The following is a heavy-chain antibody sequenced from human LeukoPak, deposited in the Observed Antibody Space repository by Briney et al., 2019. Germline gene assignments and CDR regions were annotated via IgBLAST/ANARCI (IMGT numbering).Heavy chain of an antibody. Sequence: PGGSLRLSCAASGFTFSSYGMHWVRQAPGKGLEWVAFIRYDGSNKYYADSVKGRFTISRDNSKNTLYLQMNSLRAEDTAVYYCARVSGQWLDLYYFDYWGQGTLVTVSS. CDR3: ARVSGQWLDLYYFDY. D-gene: IGHD6-19*01. V-gene: IGHV3-30*02. CDR1: GFTFSSYG. CDR2: IRYDGSNK. J-gene: IGHJ4*02.